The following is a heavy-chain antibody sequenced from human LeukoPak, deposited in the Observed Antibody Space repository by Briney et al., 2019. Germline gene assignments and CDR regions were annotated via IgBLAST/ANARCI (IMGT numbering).Heavy chain of an antibody. CDR1: GGSFSGYY. J-gene: IGHJ6*02. CDR3: ARGLPRYSSSWSYYYYYGMDV. CDR2: INHSGST. V-gene: IGHV4-34*01. Sequence: SETLSLTCAVYGGSFSGYYWGWIRQPPGKGLEWIGEINHSGSTNYNPSLKSRVTISVDTSKNQFSLKLSSVTAADTAVYCCARGLPRYSSSWSYYYYYGMDVWGQGTTVTVSS. D-gene: IGHD6-13*01.